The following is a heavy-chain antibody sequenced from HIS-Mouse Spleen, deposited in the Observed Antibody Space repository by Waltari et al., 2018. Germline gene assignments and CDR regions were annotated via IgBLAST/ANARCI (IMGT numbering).Heavy chain of an antibody. V-gene: IGHV4-59*01. Sequence: QVQLQESGPGLVKPSETLSLTCTVSGGSISSYYWSWIRQPPGKGLEWIGYIYYSGSNTYNPSLRSRVTISVDTSKNQFSLKLSSVTAADTAVYYCARTGTTYYDYVWGSYRRYDAFDIWGQGTMVTVSS. CDR1: GGSISSYY. CDR2: IYYSGSN. CDR3: ARTGTTYYDYVWGSYRRYDAFDI. D-gene: IGHD3-16*02. J-gene: IGHJ3*02.